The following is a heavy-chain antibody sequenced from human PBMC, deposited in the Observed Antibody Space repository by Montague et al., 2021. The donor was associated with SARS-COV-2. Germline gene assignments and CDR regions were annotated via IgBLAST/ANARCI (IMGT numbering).Heavy chain of an antibody. D-gene: IGHD2-21*01. J-gene: IGHJ4*02. CDR1: GASISRSDYH. V-gene: IGHV4-39*01. CDR3: ARLLPDGSVVAKYIPFDS. CDR2: IHYIGNT. Sequence: SETLSLTCNVSGASISRSDYHWAWIRQPPGKGLELIGSIHYIGNTYYNLSLESRVTISVYTSENQFSLKPRSVIAADTAVHYCARLLPDGSVVAKYIPFDSWGQGTLVTVSS.